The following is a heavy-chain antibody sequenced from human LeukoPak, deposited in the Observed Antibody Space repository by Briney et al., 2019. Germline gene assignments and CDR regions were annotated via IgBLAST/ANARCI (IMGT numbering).Heavy chain of an antibody. Sequence: ASVKVSCKASGYTFTTYDTTWVGQATGQGLEWIGWISPNSGNTGYAEKFRARVTITRNTSISTAYMELSSLRSEDTAVYYCARGGETGTIDYWGQGTLVTVSS. CDR1: GYTFTTYD. CDR2: ISPNSGNT. V-gene: IGHV1-8*03. CDR3: ARGGETGTIDY. J-gene: IGHJ4*02. D-gene: IGHD1-7*01.